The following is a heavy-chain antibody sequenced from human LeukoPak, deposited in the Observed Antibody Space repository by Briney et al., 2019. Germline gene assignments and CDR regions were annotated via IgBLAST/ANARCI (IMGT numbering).Heavy chain of an antibody. Sequence: GGTLRLSCAASGFTFSSYGMSWVRQAPGKGLEWVSAISGSGGSTYYADSVKGRFTISRDNSKNTPYLQMNSLRAEDTAVYYCAKDREYYYDSSDYWGQGTLVTVSS. D-gene: IGHD3-22*01. CDR3: AKDREYYYDSSDY. J-gene: IGHJ4*02. CDR2: ISGSGGST. V-gene: IGHV3-23*01. CDR1: GFTFSSYG.